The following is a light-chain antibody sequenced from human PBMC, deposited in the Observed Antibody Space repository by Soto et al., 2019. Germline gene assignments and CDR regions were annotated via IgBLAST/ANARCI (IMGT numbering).Light chain of an antibody. CDR2: AXX. V-gene: IGLV1-40*01. CDR3: QSYDNSLSGLV. CDR1: SSNIGAGYD. Sequence: QSVLTQPPSVSGAPGQRVTISCTGSSSNIGAGYDVQWYQQLPGTAPRLLIHAXXXXPSGVPDRLSGSKSGTSGSLAITGXXXXXXXXXXCQSYDNSLSGLVVGGGTKLTVL. J-gene: IGLJ3*02.